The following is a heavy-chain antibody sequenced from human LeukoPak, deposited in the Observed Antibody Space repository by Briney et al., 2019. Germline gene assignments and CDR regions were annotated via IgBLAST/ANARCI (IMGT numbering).Heavy chain of an antibody. CDR3: ARCYGDYLYYYYYYMDV. J-gene: IGHJ6*03. CDR1: GYTFTSYG. Sequence: ASVKVSCKASGYTFTSYGISWVRQAPGQGLEWMGWISAYNGNTNYAQKLQGRVTMTTDTSTSTAYMELRSLRSDDTAVYYCARCYGDYLYYYYYYMDVWGKGTTVTVSS. V-gene: IGHV1-18*01. D-gene: IGHD4-17*01. CDR2: ISAYNGNT.